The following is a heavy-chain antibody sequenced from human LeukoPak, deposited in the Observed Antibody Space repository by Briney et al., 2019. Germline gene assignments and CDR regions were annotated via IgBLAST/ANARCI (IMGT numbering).Heavy chain of an antibody. CDR3: ARAIAVAWFDP. V-gene: IGHV1-18*01. CDR1: GYTFTSYG. J-gene: IGHJ5*02. CDR2: ISAYNGNT. Sequence: ASVKVSCKASGYTFTSYGISWVRQAPGQGLEWMGWISAYNGNTNYVQKLQGRITMTTDTSTSTAYMELRSLRSDDTAMYYCARAIAVAWFDPWGQGTLVTVSS. D-gene: IGHD6-19*01.